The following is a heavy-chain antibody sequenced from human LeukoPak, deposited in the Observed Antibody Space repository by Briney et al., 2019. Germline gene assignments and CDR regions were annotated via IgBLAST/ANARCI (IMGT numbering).Heavy chain of an antibody. Sequence: GESLQISCQGSGYSFTSYWIGWVRQMPGKGLEWMGIIYPGDSDTRYSPSFQGQVTISADKSISTAYLQWSSLKASDTAMYYCARRGYYDSSGYYPAPDFDYWGQGTLVTVSS. V-gene: IGHV5-51*01. CDR1: GYSFTSYW. CDR2: IYPGDSDT. CDR3: ARRGYYDSSGYYPAPDFDY. D-gene: IGHD3-22*01. J-gene: IGHJ4*02.